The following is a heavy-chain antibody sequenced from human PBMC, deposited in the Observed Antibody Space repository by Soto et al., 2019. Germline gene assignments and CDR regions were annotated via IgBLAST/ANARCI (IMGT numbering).Heavy chain of an antibody. D-gene: IGHD6-13*01. Sequence: SETLSLTCTVSGGSISSSSYYWGWIRQPPGKGLEWIGSMYYSGSTYYNRSLESRVTISVDTSKNQFSLKLSSVTAADTAAYYCARQLPGYSSSWRNWFDPWGQGTLVTVSS. J-gene: IGHJ5*02. V-gene: IGHV4-39*01. CDR1: GGSISSSSYY. CDR2: MYYSGST. CDR3: ARQLPGYSSSWRNWFDP.